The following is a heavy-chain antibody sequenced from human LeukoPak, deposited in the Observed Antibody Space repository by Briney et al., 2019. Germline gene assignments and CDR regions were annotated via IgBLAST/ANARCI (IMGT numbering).Heavy chain of an antibody. V-gene: IGHV1-8*03. D-gene: IGHD5-18*01. J-gene: IGHJ6*03. CDR1: GYTFTSYD. CDR3: ARRGTAMGFDYYYYYYMDV. Sequence: GASAKVSCKASGYTFTSYDINWVRQATGQGLEWMGWVNPNSGNTGYAQKFQGRVTITRNTSISTAYMELSSLRSEDTAVYYCARRGTAMGFDYYYYYYMDVWGKGTTVTVSS. CDR2: VNPNSGNT.